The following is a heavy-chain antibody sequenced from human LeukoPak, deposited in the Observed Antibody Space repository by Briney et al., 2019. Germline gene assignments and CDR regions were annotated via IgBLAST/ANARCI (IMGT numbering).Heavy chain of an antibody. V-gene: IGHV4-34*01. CDR2: VNHGGHT. Sequence: PSENLSLTCAFSRGSLICFLWTWVRQPPRKCLEGNREVNHGGHTNYSPYLKSRVTISVDTYKNRFFLKLNSVTAADTAVYYCARVPPFRQPYNSYYYALDVWEQGTTVTVS. D-gene: IGHD1-14*01. CDR1: RGSLICFL. CDR3: ARVPPFRQPYNSYYYALDV. J-gene: IGHJ6*01.